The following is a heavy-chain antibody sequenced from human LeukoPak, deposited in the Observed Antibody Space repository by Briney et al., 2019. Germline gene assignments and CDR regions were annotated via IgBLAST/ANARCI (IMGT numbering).Heavy chain of an antibody. J-gene: IGHJ4*02. Sequence: GGSLRLSCVASEFTFSSFEMNWVRQAPGKGLEWVSYISSSGTTIYYADSVKGRFTISRDNAKNVLFLQMASLRAEDTAVYYCAIGLRRSQGYWGQGTLVTVSS. CDR1: EFTFSSFE. D-gene: IGHD2-21*02. CDR2: ISSSGTTI. V-gene: IGHV3-48*03. CDR3: AIGLRRSQGY.